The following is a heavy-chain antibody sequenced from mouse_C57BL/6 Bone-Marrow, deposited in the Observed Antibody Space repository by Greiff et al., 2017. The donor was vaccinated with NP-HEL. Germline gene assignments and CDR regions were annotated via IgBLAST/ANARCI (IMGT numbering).Heavy chain of an antibody. V-gene: IGHV5-4*01. J-gene: IGHJ3*01. CDR3: ARARTPAWFAY. CDR2: INDGGSYT. CDR1: GFTFSSYA. Sequence: EVQLVESGGGLVKPGGSLKLSCAASGFTFSSYAMSWVRQTPEKRLEWDATINDGGSYTYYPDNVKGRFTISRDNAKNNLYLQMSHLKSEDTAMYYCARARTPAWFAYWGQGTLVTVSA.